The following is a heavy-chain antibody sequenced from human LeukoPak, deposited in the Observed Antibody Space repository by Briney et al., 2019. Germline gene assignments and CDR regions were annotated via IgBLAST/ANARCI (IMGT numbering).Heavy chain of an antibody. J-gene: IGHJ3*02. CDR2: IKQDGSEK. CDR1: GFTFSSYW. CDR3: ARVGVSDAFDI. V-gene: IGHV3-7*01. Sequence: GGSLRLSCAASGFTFSSYWMSWVRQAPGKGLEWVANIKQDGSEKYYVDSVKGRFTISRDNAKNSLYLQMNGLRAEDTAVYYCARVGVSDAFDIWGQGTMVTVSS. D-gene: IGHD3-16*01.